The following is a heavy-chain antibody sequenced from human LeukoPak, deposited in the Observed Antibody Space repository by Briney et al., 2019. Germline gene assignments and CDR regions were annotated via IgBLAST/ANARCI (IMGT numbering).Heavy chain of an antibody. V-gene: IGHV1-2*02. CDR1: GYTFTGYY. D-gene: IGHD4-11*01. J-gene: IGHJ5*02. Sequence: GASVKVSCKASGYTFTGYYMHWVRQAPGQGLEWMGWINPNSGGTNYAQKFQGRVTMTRDTSISTAYMELSRLRSDDTAVYYCARIYSNYRINWFDPWGQGTLVTASS. CDR2: INPNSGGT. CDR3: ARIYSNYRINWFDP.